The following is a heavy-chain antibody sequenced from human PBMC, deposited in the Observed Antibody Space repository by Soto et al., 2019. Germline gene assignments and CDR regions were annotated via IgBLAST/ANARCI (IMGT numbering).Heavy chain of an antibody. CDR1: GYTFTSYY. V-gene: IGHV1-46*01. D-gene: IGHD2-2*01. CDR2: INPSGGST. CDR3: ARDPGYCSSTSCYGYYYYGMDV. Sequence: ASVKVSCKASGYTFTSYYMHWVRQAPGQGLEWMGIINPSGGSTSYAQKFQGRVTMTRDTSTSTVYMELSSLRSEDTAVYYCARDPGYCSSTSCYGYYYYGMDVWGQGTTVTVSS. J-gene: IGHJ6*02.